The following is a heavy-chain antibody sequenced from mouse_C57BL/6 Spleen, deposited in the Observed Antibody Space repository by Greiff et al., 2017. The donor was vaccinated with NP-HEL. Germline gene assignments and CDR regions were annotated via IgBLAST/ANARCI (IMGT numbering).Heavy chain of an antibody. CDR1: GLTFSDYG. J-gene: IGHJ2*01. CDR2: ISSGSSTI. CDR3: ARMDY. V-gene: IGHV5-17*01. Sequence: EVQRVESGGGLVKPGGSLKLSCAASGLTFSDYGMHWVRQAPEKGLEWVAYISSGSSTIYYADTVKGRFTISRDNAKNTLFLQMTSLRSEDTAMYYCARMDYWGQGTTLTVSS.